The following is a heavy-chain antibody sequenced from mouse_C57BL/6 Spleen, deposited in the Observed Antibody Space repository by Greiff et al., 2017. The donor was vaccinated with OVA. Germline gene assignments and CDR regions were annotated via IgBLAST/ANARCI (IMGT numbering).Heavy chain of an antibody. J-gene: IGHJ2*01. CDR1: GFNIKDYY. CDR3: ARNYYDGGYYFDY. Sequence: VQLHQSGAELVKPGASVKLSCTASGFNIKDYYMHWVKQRTEQGLEWIGRIDPEDGETKYATKFQGKATITADTSSNTAYLQISSLTSEDTAVYYCARNYYDGGYYFDYWGQGTTLTVSS. V-gene: IGHV14-2*01. D-gene: IGHD1-1*01. CDR2: IDPEDGET.